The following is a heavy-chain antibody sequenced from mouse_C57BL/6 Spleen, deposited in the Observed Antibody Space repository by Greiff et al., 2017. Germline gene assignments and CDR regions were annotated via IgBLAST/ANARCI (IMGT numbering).Heavy chain of an antibody. V-gene: IGHV1-64*01. CDR1: GYTFTSYW. CDR3: ARVYGNYLYYFDY. D-gene: IGHD2-1*01. Sequence: VQLQQPGAELVKPGASVKLSCKASGYTFTSYWMHWVKQRPGQGLEWIGMIHPNSGSTNYNEKFKSKATLTVDKSSSTAYMQLSSLTSEDSAVYYCARVYGNYLYYFDYWGQGTTLTVSS. CDR2: IHPNSGST. J-gene: IGHJ2*01.